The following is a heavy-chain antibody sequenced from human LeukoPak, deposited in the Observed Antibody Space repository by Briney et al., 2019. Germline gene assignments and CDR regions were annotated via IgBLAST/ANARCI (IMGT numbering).Heavy chain of an antibody. V-gene: IGHV3-64*01. Sequence: TGGSLRLSCAASGFTFTNYAMHWVRQAPGKGLEYVSAISSNGGSTYYANSVKGRFTISRDNSKNTLYLQMGSLRAEDMAVYYCARIHQNYYDSSGYYPYYGMDVWGQGTTVTVSS. J-gene: IGHJ6*02. CDR3: ARIHQNYYDSSGYYPYYGMDV. CDR1: GFTFTNYA. CDR2: ISSNGGST. D-gene: IGHD3-22*01.